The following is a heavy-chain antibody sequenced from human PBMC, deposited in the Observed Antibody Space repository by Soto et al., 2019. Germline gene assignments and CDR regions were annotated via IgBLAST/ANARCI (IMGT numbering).Heavy chain of an antibody. V-gene: IGHV4-39*01. CDR3: ATKGQQQLTSFDY. J-gene: IGHJ4*02. CDR1: GGSISSSSYY. D-gene: IGHD6-13*01. CDR2: IYYSGST. Sequence: SETLSLTCAVSGGSISSSSYYWGWIRQPPGKGLEWIGSIYYSGSTYYNPSLKSRVTISVDTSKNQFSLKLSSVTAADTAVYYCATKGQQQLTSFDYWGQGALATVSS.